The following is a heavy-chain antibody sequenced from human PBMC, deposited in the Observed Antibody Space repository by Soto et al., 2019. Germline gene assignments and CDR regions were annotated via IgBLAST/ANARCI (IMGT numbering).Heavy chain of an antibody. V-gene: IGHV3-30-3*01. Sequence: VQLLESGGGLVEPGGSLRLSCAASGFTFSSYAMHWVRQAPGKGLEWVAVISYDGSNKYYADSVKGRFTISRDNSKNTLYLQMNSLRAEDTAVYYCARRYYYDSSGYYPLHYWGQGTLVTVSS. CDR3: ARRYYYDSSGYYPLHY. CDR2: ISYDGSNK. D-gene: IGHD3-22*01. CDR1: GFTFSSYA. J-gene: IGHJ4*02.